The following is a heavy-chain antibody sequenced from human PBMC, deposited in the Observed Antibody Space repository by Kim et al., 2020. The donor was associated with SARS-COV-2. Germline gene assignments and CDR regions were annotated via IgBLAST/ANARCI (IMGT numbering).Heavy chain of an antibody. CDR3: ARDLSIFMVRGVIGY. CDR2: INTNTGNP. V-gene: IGHV7-4-1*02. CDR1: GYTFTSYA. Sequence: ASVKVSCKASGYTFTSYAMNWVRQAPGQGLEWMGWINTNTGNPTYARGFTGRFVFSLDTSVSTAYLQISSLKAEDTAVYYCARDLSIFMVRGVIGYWGQGTLVTVSS. J-gene: IGHJ4*02. D-gene: IGHD3-10*01.